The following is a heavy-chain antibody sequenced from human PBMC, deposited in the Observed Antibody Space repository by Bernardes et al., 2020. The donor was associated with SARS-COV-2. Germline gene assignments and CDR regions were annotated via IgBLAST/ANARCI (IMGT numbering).Heavy chain of an antibody. CDR1: GGTFSSYA. D-gene: IGHD3-9*01. Sequence: SVKVSCKASGGTFSSYAINWVRQAPGQGLEWMGRIIPIIDIANYAQKFQGRVTITADKSTSTAYMELSSLRSEDTAVYYCARVDYDILTGYLMEGFDPWGQGTLVTVSS. CDR3: ARVDYDILTGYLMEGFDP. J-gene: IGHJ5*02. CDR2: IIPIIDIA. V-gene: IGHV1-69*04.